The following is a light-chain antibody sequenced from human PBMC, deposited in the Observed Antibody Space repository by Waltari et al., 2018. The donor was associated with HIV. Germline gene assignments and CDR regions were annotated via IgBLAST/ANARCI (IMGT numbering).Light chain of an antibody. V-gene: IGKV1-5*03. CDR1: QSVNSW. CDR3: QQYSAYPLT. J-gene: IGKJ4*01. Sequence: DIQMTQSPSTLSASVGDRVTITCRASQSVNSWLAWYQQKPGRAPKLLIYQASSLESGVPSRFSGGGSGTEFTLTISNLQAEDFTTFYCQQYSAYPLTFGGGTELEIK. CDR2: QAS.